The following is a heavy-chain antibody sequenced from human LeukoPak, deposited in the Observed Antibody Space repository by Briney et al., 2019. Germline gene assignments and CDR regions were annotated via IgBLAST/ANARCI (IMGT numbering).Heavy chain of an antibody. Sequence: GGSLRLSCAASGFTFSSDAMSWVRQAPGKGPEWVSAISGSGGSTYYADSVKGRFTISRDNSKNTLYLQMNSLRAEDTAVYYCAKDHPSSVPAAYYYYGMDVWGQGTTVTVSS. V-gene: IGHV3-23*01. CDR2: ISGSGGST. CDR3: AKDHPSSVPAAYYYYGMDV. D-gene: IGHD2-2*01. J-gene: IGHJ6*02. CDR1: GFTFSSDA.